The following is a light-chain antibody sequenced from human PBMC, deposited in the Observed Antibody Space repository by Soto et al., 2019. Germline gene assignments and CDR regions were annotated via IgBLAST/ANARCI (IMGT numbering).Light chain of an antibody. V-gene: IGLV1-40*01. CDR3: QSYDTSLSGVV. CDR2: GNN. J-gene: IGLJ3*02. Sequence: QSVLTQPPSVSGAPGLRVTISCNGSSSNIGAGYDVHWYQQLPGTAPKLLIHGNNNRPSGVPDRFSGSKSGTSASLAITGLQAEDEADYYCQSYDTSLSGVVFGGGTKLTVL. CDR1: SSNIGAGYD.